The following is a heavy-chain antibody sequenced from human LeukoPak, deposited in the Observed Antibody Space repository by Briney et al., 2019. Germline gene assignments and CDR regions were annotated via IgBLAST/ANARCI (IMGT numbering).Heavy chain of an antibody. CDR1: GGSISGYL. J-gene: IGHJ4*02. V-gene: IGHV4-4*07. CDR3: VREIPHYGIDY. Sequence: SETLSLTCTVSGGSISGYLWSWIRQPAGKGLEWVGRTFDSGSTSYNPSLESRVTMSVDTPKNQFSLRLSSVTAADTAVYFCVREIPHYGIDYWSQGTLVTVSS. CDR2: TFDSGST. D-gene: IGHD3-10*01.